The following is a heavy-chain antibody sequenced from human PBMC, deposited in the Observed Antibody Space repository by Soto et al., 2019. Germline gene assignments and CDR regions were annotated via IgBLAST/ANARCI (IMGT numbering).Heavy chain of an antibody. V-gene: IGHV4-31*03. D-gene: IGHD6-13*01. CDR3: AQQIAATGTGRPLDI. CDR1: GGSISSGGYF. Sequence: SETLSITSTVSGGSISSGGYFWSWIRQHPEKGLDWIGCIYYSGTTYYNPSLKSRMTMSIDTSKNQFSLELRSVTAADTAMYYCAQQIAATGTGRPLDIWGEGTMVSVSS. J-gene: IGHJ3*02. CDR2: IYYSGTT.